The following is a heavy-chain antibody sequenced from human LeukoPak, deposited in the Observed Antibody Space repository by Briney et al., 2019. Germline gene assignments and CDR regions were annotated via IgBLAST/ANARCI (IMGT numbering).Heavy chain of an antibody. D-gene: IGHD5-18*01. Sequence: ASVKVSCKASGYTLTSYGISWVRQAPGQGREWMGWISAYNGNTKNAQKLQGRVTMTTDTSTSTAYMELRSLRSDDTAVYYCARGAYSYGPKYYYYGMDVWGQGTTVTVSS. CDR1: GYTLTSYG. J-gene: IGHJ6*02. CDR3: ARGAYSYGPKYYYYGMDV. V-gene: IGHV1-18*01. CDR2: ISAYNGNT.